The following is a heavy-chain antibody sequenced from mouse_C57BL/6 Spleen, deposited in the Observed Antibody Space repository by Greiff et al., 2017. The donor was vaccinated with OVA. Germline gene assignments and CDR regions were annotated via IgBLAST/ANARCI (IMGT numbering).Heavy chain of an antibody. CDR1: GFTFSSYA. J-gene: IGHJ1*03. Sequence: EVKLMESGGGLVKPGGSLKLSCAASGFTFSSYAMSWVRQTPEKRLEWVATISDGGSYTYYPDNVKGRFTISRDKAKNNLYLQMSHLKSEDTAMYYCAREDGNSWYFDVWGTGTTVTVSS. D-gene: IGHD2-1*01. CDR2: ISDGGSYT. V-gene: IGHV5-4*01. CDR3: AREDGNSWYFDV.